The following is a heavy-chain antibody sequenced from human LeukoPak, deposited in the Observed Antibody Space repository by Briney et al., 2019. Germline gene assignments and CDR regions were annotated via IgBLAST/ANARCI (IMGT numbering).Heavy chain of an antibody. CDR1: ASTFSSYT. Sequence: GGSLRLSCAASASTFSSYTMSWVRQAPGKGLEWVSAISNSGGSTYYADSVKGRFTISRDNSKNTVYLQMNSLRAEDTAVYYCAKDGYVSWAYQLSHFDYWGQGTLVTVSS. V-gene: IGHV3-23*01. CDR2: ISNSGGST. J-gene: IGHJ4*02. CDR3: AKDGYVSWAYQLSHFDY. D-gene: IGHD2-2*03.